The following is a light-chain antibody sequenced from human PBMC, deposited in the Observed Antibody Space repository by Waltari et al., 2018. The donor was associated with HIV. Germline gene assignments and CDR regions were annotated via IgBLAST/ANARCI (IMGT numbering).Light chain of an antibody. J-gene: IGLJ1*01. CDR3: TSTDRNGHFEV. CDR2: EDR. CDR1: PLPNEY. V-gene: IGLV3-10*01. Sequence: SYYLSQPPSVSVSPVQTSRITFSGVPLPNEYAHWYQQKSGQALVLDIYEDRKRPSGITGRFSGYSSETMETLTISGAQVEDEADYDCTSTDRNGHFEVFGSGTKVTVL.